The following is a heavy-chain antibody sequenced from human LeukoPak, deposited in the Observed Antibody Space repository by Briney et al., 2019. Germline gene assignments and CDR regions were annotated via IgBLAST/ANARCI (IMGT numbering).Heavy chain of an antibody. CDR3: ARDSSQDYYDSSGDFDY. Sequence: KASETLSLTCAVSAYSVSSDYYWGWIRQPPGKGLEWIGSIYYSGSTYYNPSLKSRVTISVDTSKNQFSLKLSSVTAADTAVYYCARDSSQDYYDSSGDFDYWGQGTLVTVSS. J-gene: IGHJ4*02. V-gene: IGHV4-38-2*02. CDR1: AYSVSSDYY. D-gene: IGHD3-22*01. CDR2: IYYSGST.